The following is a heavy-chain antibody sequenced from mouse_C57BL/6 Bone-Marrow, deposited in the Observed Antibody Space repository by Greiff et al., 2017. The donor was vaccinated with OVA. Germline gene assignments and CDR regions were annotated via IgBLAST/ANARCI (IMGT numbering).Heavy chain of an antibody. J-gene: IGHJ2*01. Sequence: EVQLQQSGPELVKPGASVKISCKASGYTFTDYYMNWVKQSHGKSLEWIGDINPNNGGTSYNQQFKGKATLTVDKSSSTAYMELRSLTSEDSAVYYCARWGGITTDLDYWGQGTTLTVSS. CDR3: ARWGGITTDLDY. CDR2: INPNNGGT. D-gene: IGHD1-1*01. V-gene: IGHV1-26*01. CDR1: GYTFTDYY.